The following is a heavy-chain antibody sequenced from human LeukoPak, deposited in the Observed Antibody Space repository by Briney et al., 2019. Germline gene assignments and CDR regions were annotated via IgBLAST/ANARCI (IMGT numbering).Heavy chain of an antibody. D-gene: IGHD6-13*01. V-gene: IGHV3-23*01. CDR1: GFTFSNYG. Sequence: GGSLRLSCAASGFTFSNYGMSWVRQAPGKGLEWVSAISGSGGSTYYADSVKGRFTIPRDNSKNTLYLQMNSLRAEDTAVYYCAKDPTGIAAAGTYFDYWGQGTLVTVSS. J-gene: IGHJ4*02. CDR2: ISGSGGST. CDR3: AKDPTGIAAAGTYFDY.